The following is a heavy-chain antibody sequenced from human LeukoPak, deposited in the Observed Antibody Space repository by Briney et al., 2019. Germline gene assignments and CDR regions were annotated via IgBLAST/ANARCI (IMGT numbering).Heavy chain of an antibody. CDR1: GHTLTDLS. D-gene: IGHD1-26*01. V-gene: IGHV1-24*01. CDR2: LDPEDGET. J-gene: IGHJ4*02. Sequence: ASVKVSCKVSGHTLTDLSTHWVRQTPGGGLEWMGGLDPEDGETIYAQKFQGRVTMTEDTSTDTAYMEQSSLRSEDTAVYYCATGGIYSLLDYWGQGTLVTVSS. CDR3: ATGGIYSLLDY.